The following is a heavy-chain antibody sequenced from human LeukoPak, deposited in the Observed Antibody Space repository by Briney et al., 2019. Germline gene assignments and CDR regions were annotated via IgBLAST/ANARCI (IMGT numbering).Heavy chain of an antibody. CDR3: AVRGYSYGPFDY. V-gene: IGHV4-59*08. CDR2: IYYSGST. Sequence: ASETLSLTCTVSGGSISSYYWSWVRRPPGKGLEWIGYIYYSGSTNYNPSLKSRVTISVDTSKNQFSLKLSSVTAADTAVYYCAVRGYSYGPFDYWGQGTLVTVSS. J-gene: IGHJ4*02. CDR1: GGSISSYY. D-gene: IGHD5-18*01.